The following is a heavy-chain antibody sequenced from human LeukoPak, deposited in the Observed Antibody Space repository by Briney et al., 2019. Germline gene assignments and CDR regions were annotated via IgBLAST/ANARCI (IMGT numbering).Heavy chain of an antibody. CDR1: GFTFSSYA. V-gene: IGHV3-30*04. J-gene: IGHJ4*02. D-gene: IGHD6-13*01. Sequence: PGGSLRLSCAASGFTFSSYAMHWVRQAPGKGLEWVAVISYDGSNKYYADSVKGRFTISRDNSKNTLYLQMNSLRAEDTAVYYCAKGTGIAAAGPDLAWDYWGQGTLVTVSS. CDR3: AKGTGIAAAGPDLAWDY. CDR2: ISYDGSNK.